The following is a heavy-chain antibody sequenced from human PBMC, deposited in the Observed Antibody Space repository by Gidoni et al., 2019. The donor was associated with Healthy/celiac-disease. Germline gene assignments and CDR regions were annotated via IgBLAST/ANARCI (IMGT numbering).Heavy chain of an antibody. CDR3: AKGRMGVNPWDIVVVPAANPIGDQYYYYMDV. CDR1: GFTFSSYA. J-gene: IGHJ6*03. Sequence: EVQLLESGGGLVKPGGSLRLSCAASGFTFSSYAMSWVRQAPRKGLEWVSAISGSGGSTYYAVSVKGRFTSSRDNSKNTLYLQMNSLRAEDTAVYYCAKGRMGVNPWDIVVVPAANPIGDQYYYYMDVWGKGTTVTVSS. V-gene: IGHV3-23*01. CDR2: ISGSGGST. D-gene: IGHD2-2*01.